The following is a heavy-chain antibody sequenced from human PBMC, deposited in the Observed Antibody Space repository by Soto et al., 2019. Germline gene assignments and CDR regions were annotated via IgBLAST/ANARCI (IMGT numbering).Heavy chain of an antibody. Sequence: EVQLVESGGGLVQPGGSLRLSCVTSGFTFSKNWMHWVRQAPGKGLGWVSRINSDGNSTSYADSVKGRFTISRDNAKNTLYLQMNSLRAEDTALYYCAKLGVTTPFDYWGQGTLVTVSS. CDR3: AKLGVTTPFDY. CDR2: INSDGNST. CDR1: GFTFSKNW. J-gene: IGHJ4*02. D-gene: IGHD3-22*01. V-gene: IGHV3-74*01.